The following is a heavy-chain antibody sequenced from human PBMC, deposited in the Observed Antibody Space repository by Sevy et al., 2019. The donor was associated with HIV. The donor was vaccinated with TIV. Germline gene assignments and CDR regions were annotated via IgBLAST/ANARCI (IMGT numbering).Heavy chain of an antibody. Sequence: SETLSLTCSVSDDSISSSNYFWGWIRQPPGKGLEWIGSIYYTATTYYNPSLKSRFTLSVDTSKKQFSLKLSSVTAADTALYYCARHGSWSIYFDYWGQGILVTVSS. J-gene: IGHJ4*02. CDR1: DDSISSSNYF. V-gene: IGHV4-39*01. CDR3: ARHGSWSIYFDY. D-gene: IGHD6-13*01. CDR2: IYYTATT.